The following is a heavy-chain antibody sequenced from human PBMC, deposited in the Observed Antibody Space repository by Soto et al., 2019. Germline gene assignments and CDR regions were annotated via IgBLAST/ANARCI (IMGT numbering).Heavy chain of an antibody. Sequence: QVQLVQSGAEVKKPGSSVKVSCKASGGTFSSYVISWVRQAPGQGLEWMGGTIPIFGTENYAQKFQGRVTITADESTSTAYMELSGLRAEDTVVYYCARDQQRYSFDHWGQGTLVTVSS. CDR2: TIPIFGTE. V-gene: IGHV1-69*01. CDR3: ARDQQRYSFDH. D-gene: IGHD6-25*01. CDR1: GGTFSSYV. J-gene: IGHJ4*02.